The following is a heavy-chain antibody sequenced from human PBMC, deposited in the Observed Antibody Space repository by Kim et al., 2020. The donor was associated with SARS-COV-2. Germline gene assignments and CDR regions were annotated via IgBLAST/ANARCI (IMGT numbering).Heavy chain of an antibody. J-gene: IGHJ4*02. CDR3: AREAPGRGGRLLDY. V-gene: IGHV3-48*02. CDR2: IGTASRTI. Sequence: GGSLRLSCAASGFTLSGYSMNWVRQAPGEGLQWVSYIGTASRTIYYADSVKGRFTISRDNAKNSLYLQMNSLRDDDTAVYYCAREAPGRGGRLLDYWGQGTLVTVSS. D-gene: IGHD3-16*01. CDR1: GFTLSGYS.